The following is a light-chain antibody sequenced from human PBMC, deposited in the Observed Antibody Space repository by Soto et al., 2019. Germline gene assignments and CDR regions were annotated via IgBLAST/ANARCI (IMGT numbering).Light chain of an antibody. CDR3: QQHNDELT. J-gene: IGKJ4*01. Sequence: EIVLTQSPATLSLSPGDRATLSCRASQSISSHLAWYQQRPGQVLRLLIYDASHRDTGIPVRFSGSGSGTDFTLTINNLEPEDFAVYYCQQHNDELTFGRGTKLEIK. CDR2: DAS. CDR1: QSISSH. V-gene: IGKV3-11*01.